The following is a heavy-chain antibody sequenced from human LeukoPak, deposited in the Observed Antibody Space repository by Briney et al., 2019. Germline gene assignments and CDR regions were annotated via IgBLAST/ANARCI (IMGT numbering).Heavy chain of an antibody. CDR3: ARAYSSSWYWNWFDP. D-gene: IGHD6-13*01. CDR1: GGSFSGYY. V-gene: IGHV4-38-2*01. Sequence: SETLSLTCAVYGGSFSGYYWGWIRQAPGKGLEWIGSIYNSGSTYYNPSLKSRVTISVDMSKNQFSLKMSSVTAADTAVYYCARAYSSSWYWNWFDPWGQGTLVTVSS. CDR2: IYNSGST. J-gene: IGHJ5*02.